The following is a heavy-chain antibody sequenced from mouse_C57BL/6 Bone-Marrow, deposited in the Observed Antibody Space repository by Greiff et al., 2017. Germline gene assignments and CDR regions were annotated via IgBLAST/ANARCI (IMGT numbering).Heavy chain of an antibody. D-gene: IGHD2-5*01. CDR3: ARAVTTRYYAMDY. CDR2: ISNGGGST. J-gene: IGHJ4*01. Sequence: EVKVVESGGGLVQPGGSLKLSCAASGFTFSDYYMYWVRQTPEKRLEWVAYISNGGGSTYYPDTVKGRFTISRDNAKNTLYLQMSRLKSEDTAMYYCARAVTTRYYAMDYWGQGTSVTVSS. V-gene: IGHV5-12*01. CDR1: GFTFSDYY.